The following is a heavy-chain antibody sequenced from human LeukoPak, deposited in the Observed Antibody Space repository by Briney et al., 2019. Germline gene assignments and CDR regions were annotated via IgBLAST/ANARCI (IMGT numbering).Heavy chain of an antibody. CDR2: ISSSRYI. CDR1: GFTFSSYS. J-gene: IGHJ4*02. D-gene: IGHD4-11*01. V-gene: IGHV3-21*01. CDR3: ARDLFPSTTAYFDY. Sequence: GGSLRLSCAASGFTFSSYSMNWVRQAPGKGLEWVSSISSSRYIYYADSVKGRFTISRDDAKNSLYLQMNSLRAEDTAVYYCARDLFPSTTAYFDYWGQGTLVTVSS.